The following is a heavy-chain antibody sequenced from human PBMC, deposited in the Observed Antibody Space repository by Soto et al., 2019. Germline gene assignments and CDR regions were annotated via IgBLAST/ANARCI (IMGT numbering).Heavy chain of an antibody. CDR3: ARSPTYYDFCSQAWFDP. V-gene: IGHV1-69*12. Sequence: QVQLVQSGAEVKKPGSSVKVSCKASGGTFSSYAISWVRQAPGQGLEWMGGIIPIFGTANYAQKFQGRVTITADESTSTAYMELSSLRSEDTAVYYCARSPTYYDFCSQAWFDPWGQGTLVTVSS. D-gene: IGHD3-3*01. CDR1: GGTFSSYA. CDR2: IIPIFGTA. J-gene: IGHJ5*02.